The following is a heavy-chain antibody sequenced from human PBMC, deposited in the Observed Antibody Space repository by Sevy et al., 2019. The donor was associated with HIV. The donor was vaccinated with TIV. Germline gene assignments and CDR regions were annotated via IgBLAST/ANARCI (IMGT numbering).Heavy chain of an antibody. CDR3: LRVDPLSLADAFDI. V-gene: IGHV5-51*01. Sequence: GESLKISCKGSGYSFTSYWIGWVRQMPGKGLEWMGIIYPGDSDTRYSPSFQGQVTISAGKSISTAYLQWSSLKASDTAVYYCLRVDPLSLADAFDIWGQGTMVTVSS. CDR2: IYPGDSDT. CDR1: GYSFTSYW. D-gene: IGHD2-15*01. J-gene: IGHJ3*02.